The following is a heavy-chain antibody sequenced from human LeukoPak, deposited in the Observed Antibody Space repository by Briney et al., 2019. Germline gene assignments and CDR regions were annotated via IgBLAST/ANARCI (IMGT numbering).Heavy chain of an antibody. J-gene: IGHJ4*02. Sequence: GGSLRLSCAASGFTFSSDSMNCVRQAPGKGLECVSSITSRSSYTYYADSMEARFTISRDNAKNSLYLQMNSLRAEDTAIYYCARDPIASAASGGDSWGQGTLVTVSS. CDR1: GFTFSSDS. CDR2: ITSRSSYT. CDR3: ARDPIASAASGGDS. V-gene: IGHV3-21*01. D-gene: IGHD5/OR15-5a*01.